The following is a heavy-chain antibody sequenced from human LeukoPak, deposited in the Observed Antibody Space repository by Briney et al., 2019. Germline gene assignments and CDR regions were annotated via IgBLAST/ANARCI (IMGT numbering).Heavy chain of an antibody. CDR1: GYTFTNYW. D-gene: IGHD3-10*01. V-gene: IGHV5-51*01. Sequence: GESLKISCRAAGYTFTNYWIGWVRQMPGKGLEWMGIMYPGDSDTRYSPSFRGQVTLSADKSISTAYLQWSSLKASDTAMYYCAASTYGSGAYVGFDSWGQGTLVTVSS. J-gene: IGHJ4*02. CDR3: AASTYGSGAYVGFDS. CDR2: MYPGDSDT.